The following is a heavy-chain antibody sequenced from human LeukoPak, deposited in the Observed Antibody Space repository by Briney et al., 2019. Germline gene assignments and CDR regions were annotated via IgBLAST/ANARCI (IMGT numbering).Heavy chain of an antibody. CDR1: GGSFSGYY. V-gene: IGHV4-34*01. Sequence: SETLSLTCAVYGGSFSGYYWSWIRQPPGKGPEWIGEINHSGSTNYNPSLKSRVTISVDTSKNQFSLKLSSVTAADTAVYYCARGRAAAGQRWFDPWGQGTLVTVSS. CDR2: INHSGST. J-gene: IGHJ5*02. D-gene: IGHD6-13*01. CDR3: ARGRAAAGQRWFDP.